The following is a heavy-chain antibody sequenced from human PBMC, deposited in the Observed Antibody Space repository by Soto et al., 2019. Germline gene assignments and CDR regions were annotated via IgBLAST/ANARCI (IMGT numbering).Heavy chain of an antibody. J-gene: IGHJ5*02. CDR1: VFSISRYY. CDR2: IYYSGST. CDR3: ARDARYSSSCGITKLLEP. D-gene: IGHD6-13*01. Sequence: ETLYLTFTVSVFSISRYYWSWIRPPPGKGLEWIGYIYYSGSTNYNPSLKSRVTISVDTSKNQFSLKLSSVTAADTAVYYCARDARYSSSCGITKLLEPWGPGNRVRVS. V-gene: IGHV4-59*01.